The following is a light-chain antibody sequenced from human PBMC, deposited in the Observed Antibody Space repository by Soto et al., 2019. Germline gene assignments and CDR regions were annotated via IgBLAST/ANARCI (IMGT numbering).Light chain of an antibody. J-gene: IGLJ3*02. CDR2: GNR. CDR1: SSNLGAGYD. V-gene: IGLV1-40*01. Sequence: QSVLTQPPSVSGSPGHRVTISFTGNSSNLGAGYDVHWYQQLPGAAPKLVIFGNRNRPSGVPERFSGSKSGTSASLAITGLQAEDEAAYYCQAYDYSLTASVFGGGTKLTVL. CDR3: QAYDYSLTASV.